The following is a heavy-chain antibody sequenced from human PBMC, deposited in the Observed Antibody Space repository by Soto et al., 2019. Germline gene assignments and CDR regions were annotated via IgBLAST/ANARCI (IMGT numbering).Heavy chain of an antibody. Sequence: ETLSLTCAVYGGSFSGYYWSWIRQPPGKGLEWIGEINHSGSTNYNPSLKSRVTISVDTSKNQFSLKLSSVTAADTAVYYCAARIAAFDPWGQGTLVTVSS. J-gene: IGHJ5*02. CDR3: AARIAAFDP. CDR2: INHSGST. CDR1: GGSFSGYY. D-gene: IGHD6-13*01. V-gene: IGHV4-34*01.